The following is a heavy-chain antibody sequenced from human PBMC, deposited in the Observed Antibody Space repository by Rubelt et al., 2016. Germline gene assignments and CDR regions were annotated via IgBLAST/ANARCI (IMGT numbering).Heavy chain of an antibody. V-gene: IGHV4-34*02. CDR2: INHSGST. CDR3: TRAFGYFYFGL. J-gene: IGHJ2*01. CDR1: GGSFSDSY. D-gene: IGHD2-15*01. Sequence: QVQLQQWGAGLLKPSETLSLTCVVYGGSFSDSYWSWIRQPPGKGLEWIAEINHSGSTNYNPSLKSRVTISKDASKNQCSLKLSSVTAADTAVYYCTRAFGYFYFGLWGRGTLVTVSS.